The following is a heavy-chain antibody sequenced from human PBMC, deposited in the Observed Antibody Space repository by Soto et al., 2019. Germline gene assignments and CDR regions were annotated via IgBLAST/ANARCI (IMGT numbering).Heavy chain of an antibody. CDR1: GFTLSSYW. Sequence: PGGSLRLSCAASGFTLSSYWMHWVRQAPGKGLVWVSRINSDGSSTSYADSVKGRFTISRDNAKNTLYLQMNSLRAEDTAVYYCASDIRPHDSSGYYYVLSYWGQGTLVTVSS. CDR2: INSDGSST. V-gene: IGHV3-74*01. D-gene: IGHD3-22*01. CDR3: ASDIRPHDSSGYYYVLSY. J-gene: IGHJ4*02.